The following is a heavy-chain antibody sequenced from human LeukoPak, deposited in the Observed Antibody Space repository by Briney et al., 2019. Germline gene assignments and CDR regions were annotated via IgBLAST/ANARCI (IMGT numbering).Heavy chain of an antibody. V-gene: IGHV1-24*01. CDR2: FDPEDGET. Sequence: ASVKVSCKVSGYTLTELSMHWVRQAPGKGLEWMGGFDPEDGETIYAQKFQGRVTVTRDTSTSTVYMELSSLRSEDTAVYYCARGPYYYDSSGYADYWGQGTLVTVSS. CDR3: ARGPYYYDSSGYADY. CDR1: GYTLTELS. D-gene: IGHD3-22*01. J-gene: IGHJ4*02.